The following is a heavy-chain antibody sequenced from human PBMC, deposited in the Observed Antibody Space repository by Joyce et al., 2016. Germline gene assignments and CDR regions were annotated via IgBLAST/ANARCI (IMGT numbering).Heavy chain of an antibody. Sequence: QVQLQQWGAGLLKPSETLSLTCAVNSGLFNGFIWTWVRQSPVKGLEWIGDIKDSGSTNYSPALKNRVNISIDTSKKQYSLKLTSVTAADTAVYRSARSQWLAPIGHWGQGTPVTVSP. CDR2: IKDSGST. CDR1: SGLFNGFI. J-gene: IGHJ4*02. D-gene: IGHD6-19*01. V-gene: IGHV4-34*01. CDR3: ARSQWLAPIGH.